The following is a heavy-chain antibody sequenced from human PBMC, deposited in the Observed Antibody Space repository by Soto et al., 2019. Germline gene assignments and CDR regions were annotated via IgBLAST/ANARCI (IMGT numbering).Heavy chain of an antibody. Sequence: SETLSLTCAVSGGSISSSNWWSWVRQPPGKGLEWIGEIYHSGSTNYNPSLKSRVTISVDKSKNQFSLKLSSVTAADTAVYYCARTPISPLENWFDPWGQGTLVTVSS. J-gene: IGHJ5*02. V-gene: IGHV4-4*02. CDR1: GGSISSSNW. CDR2: IYHSGST. D-gene: IGHD3-3*02. CDR3: ARTPISPLENWFDP.